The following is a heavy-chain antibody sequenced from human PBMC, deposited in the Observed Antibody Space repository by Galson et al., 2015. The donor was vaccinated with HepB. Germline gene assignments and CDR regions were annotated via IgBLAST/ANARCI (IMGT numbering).Heavy chain of an antibody. J-gene: IGHJ4*02. CDR2: IGGRGGAT. CDR3: AKEIVVVPAASLDY. V-gene: IGHV3-23*01. D-gene: IGHD2-2*01. Sequence: SLRLSCAASGITFSDFAMSWVRQAPGRGLEWVSSIGGRGGATYYAGSVRGRFTISRDNSKNTVYLQMTSLRAEDTAIYYCAKEIVVVPAASLDYWGQGTLVTVSS. CDR1: GITFSDFA.